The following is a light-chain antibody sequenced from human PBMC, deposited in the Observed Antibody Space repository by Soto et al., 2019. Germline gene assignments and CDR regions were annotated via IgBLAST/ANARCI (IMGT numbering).Light chain of an antibody. V-gene: IGLV2-14*01. Sequence: QSVLAQPASMSGSPGQTITISCTGTSSDVGGYNAVSWYQHHPGKAPKLIIYGVTHRPAGVSGRFSASKSGNTASLTISGLQAEDEADYYCNSFRVNRLYVFGTGTKVTVL. CDR2: GVT. J-gene: IGLJ1*01. CDR3: NSFRVNRLYV. CDR1: SSDVGGYNA.